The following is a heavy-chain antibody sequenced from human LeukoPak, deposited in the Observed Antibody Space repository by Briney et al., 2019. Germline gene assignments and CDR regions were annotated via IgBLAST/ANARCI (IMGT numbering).Heavy chain of an antibody. Sequence: GGSLRLSCAASGFTFSDHYMDWVRQAPGKGLEWVSIISGNGINTYYAESVKGRFTISRDDSKNTLYLQMNSLRADNTAIYYCARGVSDWGQGTLVTVAS. CDR2: ISGNGINT. CDR3: ARGVSD. D-gene: IGHD3-16*01. V-gene: IGHV3-23*01. CDR1: GFTFSDHY. J-gene: IGHJ4*02.